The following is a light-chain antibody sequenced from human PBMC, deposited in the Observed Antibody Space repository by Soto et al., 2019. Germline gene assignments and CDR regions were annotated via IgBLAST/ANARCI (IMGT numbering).Light chain of an antibody. V-gene: IGKV1-5*01. J-gene: IGKJ1*01. CDR3: QQYNSYSPA. Sequence: DIQMTQSPATLSASVGDRVTITCRASQSIGSWLAWLQQTPGKPPKLLIYDASSLESGVPSRFSGSGSGTEFTLTISSLQPDDFATYYCQQYNSYSPAFGHGTKVDIK. CDR1: QSIGSW. CDR2: DAS.